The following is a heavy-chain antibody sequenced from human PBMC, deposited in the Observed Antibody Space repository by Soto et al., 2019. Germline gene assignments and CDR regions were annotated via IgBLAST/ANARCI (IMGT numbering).Heavy chain of an antibody. D-gene: IGHD2-21*02. CDR1: DFPFFSYG. J-gene: IGHJ4*02. CDR2: IWFDGSSK. V-gene: IGHV3-33*01. CDR3: ARSSVTAVDFDY. Sequence: QVQLVESGEAVAHLGRPLVLSCTGPDFPFFSYGLHWAHQAPGKGLEWVEVIWFDGSSKYYADSVKGRFTISRDNSKNTLYLQMNSLRAEDTAVYYCARSSVTAVDFDYWGQGTLVTVSS.